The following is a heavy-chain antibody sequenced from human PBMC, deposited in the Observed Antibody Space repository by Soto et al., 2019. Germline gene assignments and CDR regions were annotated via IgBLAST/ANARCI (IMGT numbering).Heavy chain of an antibody. CDR3: ARSVSFRYQLLKRGMDV. CDR2: IIPIFATA. V-gene: IGHV1-69*01. J-gene: IGHJ6*02. D-gene: IGHD2-2*01. Sequence: QVQLVQFGAEVKKPGSSVKVSCKASGGTFSSYAISWVRQAPGQGLEWMGGIIPIFATANYAQKFQGRVMITVAESTSTAYMELSSLRSEDTAVYYCARSVSFRYQLLKRGMDVWGQGTTVTVSS. CDR1: GGTFSSYA.